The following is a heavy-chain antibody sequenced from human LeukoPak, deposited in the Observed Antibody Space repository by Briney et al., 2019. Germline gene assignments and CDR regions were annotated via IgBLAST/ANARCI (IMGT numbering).Heavy chain of an antibody. J-gene: IGHJ4*02. Sequence: KAGGSLRLSCAASGFTFSSYSMNWGRQAPGKGLEWVSSISCSSSYIYYADSVKGRFTISRDNAKNSLYLQMNSLRAEDTAVYYCSRVSETTVTTEGYYFDYWGQGTLVSVSS. V-gene: IGHV3-21*01. CDR2: ISCSSSYI. CDR1: GFTFSSYS. D-gene: IGHD4-17*01. CDR3: SRVSETTVTTEGYYFDY.